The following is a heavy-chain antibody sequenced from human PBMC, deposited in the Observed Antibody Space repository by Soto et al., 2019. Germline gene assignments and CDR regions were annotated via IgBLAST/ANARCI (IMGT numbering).Heavy chain of an antibody. J-gene: IGHJ6*02. CDR2: MNPNSGNT. CDR1: GYTFTSYD. V-gene: IGHV1-8*01. CDR3: ARGLYYYGMDV. Sequence: QVQLVQSGTEVKKPGASVKVSCKASGYTFTSYDINWVRQATGQGLEWMGWMNPNSGNTGYAQKFQGRXTXTXXTSISTAYMELSSLRSEDTAVYYCARGLYYYGMDVWGQGTTVTVSS.